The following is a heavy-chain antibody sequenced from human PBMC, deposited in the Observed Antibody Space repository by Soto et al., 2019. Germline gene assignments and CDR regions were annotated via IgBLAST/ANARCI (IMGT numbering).Heavy chain of an antibody. CDR1: GGTFGSYA. V-gene: IGHV1-69*01. D-gene: IGHD2-2*01. CDR2: IIPIPGTA. Sequence: QVQLVQAGAEVKKPGSWVKVSCKASGGTFGSYAISWVRQAPGQGLEWMGGIIPIPGTANYAQKFQGRVTIAADESTSTAYMELSSLRSEDTAVYYCARSQGSSTSLGIYYYYGYGMDVWGQRPTVTVSS. J-gene: IGHJ6*02. CDR3: ARSQGSSTSLGIYYYYGYGMDV.